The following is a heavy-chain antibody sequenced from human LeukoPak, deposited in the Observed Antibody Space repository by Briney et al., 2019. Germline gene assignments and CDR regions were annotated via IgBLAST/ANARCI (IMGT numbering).Heavy chain of an antibody. Sequence: GGSLRLSCAASGFTFTHSWMSWVRQAPGKGLEWVSYISSSGSTIYYADSVKGRFTISRDNAKNSLYLQMNSLRAEDTAVYYCARDRYSGSSRAFDIWGQGTMVTVSS. CDR3: ARDRYSGSSRAFDI. V-gene: IGHV3-48*04. CDR2: ISSSGSTI. J-gene: IGHJ3*02. CDR1: GFTFTHSW. D-gene: IGHD1-26*01.